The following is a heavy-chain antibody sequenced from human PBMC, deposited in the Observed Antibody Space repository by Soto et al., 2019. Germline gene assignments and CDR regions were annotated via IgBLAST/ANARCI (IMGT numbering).Heavy chain of an antibody. Sequence: EVQLVESGGGLVQPGGSLRLSCEASGFIFRTYWMTRVRQPPGKGLEWVASINVDGGGIYYVCSVRGRFTVSRHNAKNALYLQMNSLRDEDTAVYYCARDVGPNTLAYWGQGTLVTVSS. J-gene: IGHJ4*02. V-gene: IGHV3-7*03. CDR3: ARDVGPNTLAY. CDR2: INVDGGGI. CDR1: GFIFRTYW.